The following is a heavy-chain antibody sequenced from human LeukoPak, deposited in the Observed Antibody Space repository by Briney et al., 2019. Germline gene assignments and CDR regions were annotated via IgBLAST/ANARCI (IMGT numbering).Heavy chain of an antibody. CDR1: GFTVSSNY. V-gene: IGHV3-66*01. J-gene: IGHJ3*02. D-gene: IGHD1-26*01. CDR2: IYSGGST. CDR3: AREGGSGSYFDAFDI. Sequence: AGGSLRLSCAASGFTVSSNYMSWVRQAPGKGLEWVSVIYSGGSTYYADSVKGRFTISRDNSKNTLYLQMNSLRAEDTAVYYCAREGGSGSYFDAFDIWGQGTMVTVSS.